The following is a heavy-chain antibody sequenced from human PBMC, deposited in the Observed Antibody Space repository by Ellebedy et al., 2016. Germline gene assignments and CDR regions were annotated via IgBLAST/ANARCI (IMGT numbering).Heavy chain of an antibody. CDR1: GGSISSSNW. CDR2: IYHSGST. Sequence: SETLSLTCAVSGGSISSSNWWSWVRQPPGKGLEWIGEIYHSGSTNYNPSLKSRVTISVDTSKNQFSLKLSSVTAADTAVYYCARRPGSSSWFYYFDYWGQGTLVSVSS. V-gene: IGHV4-4*02. J-gene: IGHJ4*02. CDR3: ARRPGSSSWFYYFDY. D-gene: IGHD6-13*01.